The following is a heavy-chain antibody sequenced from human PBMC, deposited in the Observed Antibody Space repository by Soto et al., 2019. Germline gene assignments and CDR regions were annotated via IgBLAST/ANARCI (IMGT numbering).Heavy chain of an antibody. Sequence: PGGSLRLSCAASGFTFSSYGMHWVRQAPGKGLEWVAVIWYDGSNKYYADSVKGRFTISRDNSKNTLYLQMNSLRAEDTAVYYCARAEVGWYGYYYGMDVWGQGTTVTVSS. V-gene: IGHV3-33*01. CDR3: ARAEVGWYGYYYGMDV. CDR1: GFTFSSYG. D-gene: IGHD6-19*01. J-gene: IGHJ6*02. CDR2: IWYDGSNK.